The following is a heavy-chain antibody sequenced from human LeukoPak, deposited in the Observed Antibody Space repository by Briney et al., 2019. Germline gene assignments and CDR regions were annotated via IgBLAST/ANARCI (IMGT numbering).Heavy chain of an antibody. CDR3: ARDSTSGTIFGVVTFDY. V-gene: IGHV1-8*01. CDR2: MNPNSGNT. CDR1: GYTFTSYD. D-gene: IGHD3-3*01. J-gene: IGHJ4*02. Sequence: ASVKVSCKASGYTFTSYDIDWVRQATGQGLEWMGWMNPNSGNTGYAQKFQGRDTMTRNTSISTAYMELSSLRSEDTAVYYCARDSTSGTIFGVVTFDYWGQGTLVTVSS.